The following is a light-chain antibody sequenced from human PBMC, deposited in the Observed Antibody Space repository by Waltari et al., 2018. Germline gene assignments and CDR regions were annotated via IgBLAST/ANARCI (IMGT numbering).Light chain of an antibody. CDR3: MQGLQTPYT. Sequence: DIVMTQSPLSLTVTPGEPASISCRSSQSLLNRDGSFWVNWYLQKPGQSPQPLIYFGFDRASGVPDRFSGSGSGTDFTLKISRVEAEDVGVYSCMQGLQTPYTFGQGTKLEIK. CDR2: FGF. V-gene: IGKV2-28*01. CDR1: QSLLNRDGSFW. J-gene: IGKJ2*01.